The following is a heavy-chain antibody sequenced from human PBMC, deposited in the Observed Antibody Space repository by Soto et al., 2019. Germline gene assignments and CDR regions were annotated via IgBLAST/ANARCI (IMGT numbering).Heavy chain of an antibody. CDR3: ARDGGDY. J-gene: IGHJ4*02. CDR1: GYSISSGYY. CDR2: IYHSGST. Sequence: AETLSLTCAVSGYSISSGYYWGWIRQPPGKGLEWIGSIYHSGSTYYNPSLKSRVTISVDTSKNQFSLKLSSVTAADTAVYYCARDGGDYWGPGTLLTVS. V-gene: IGHV4-38-2*02. D-gene: IGHD3-16*01.